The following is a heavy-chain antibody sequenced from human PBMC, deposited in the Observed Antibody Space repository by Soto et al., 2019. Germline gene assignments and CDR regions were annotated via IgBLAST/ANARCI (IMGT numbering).Heavy chain of an antibody. CDR3: ARDGLAARWSFDY. CDR2: ISYDGSNK. CDR1: GFTFSSYA. Sequence: QVQLVESGGGVVQPGRSLRLSCAASGFTFSSYAMHWVRQAPGKGLEWVAVISYDGSNKYYADSVKGRFTISRDNSKNTLYLQMNSLRAEDTAVYYCARDGLAARWSFDYWGQGTLVTVSS. D-gene: IGHD6-6*01. J-gene: IGHJ4*02. V-gene: IGHV3-30-3*01.